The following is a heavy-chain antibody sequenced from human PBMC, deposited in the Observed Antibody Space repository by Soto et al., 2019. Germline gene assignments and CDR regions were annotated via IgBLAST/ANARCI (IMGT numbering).Heavy chain of an antibody. CDR1: GGTFSSYA. J-gene: IGHJ1*01. V-gene: IGHV1-69*13. Sequence: GASVKVSCKASGGTFSSYAISWVRQAHGQGLEWMGGIIPIFGTANYAQKFQGRVTITADESTSTAYMELSSLRSEDTAVYYCARGGTGTEGCFQHWGQGTLVTVSS. CDR2: IIPIFGTA. CDR3: ARGGTGTEGCFQH. D-gene: IGHD1-1*01.